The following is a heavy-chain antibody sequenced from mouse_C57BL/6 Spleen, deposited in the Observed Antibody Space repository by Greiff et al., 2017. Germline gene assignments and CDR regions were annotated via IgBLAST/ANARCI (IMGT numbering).Heavy chain of an antibody. V-gene: IGHV1-54*01. CDR1: GYAFTNYL. D-gene: IGHD2-1*01. CDR2: INPGRGGT. CDR3: AREEAYGNYLDY. Sequence: VQLQQSGAELVRPGTSVKVSCKASGYAFTNYLIEWVKQRPGQGLEWIGVINPGRGGTNYNEKFKGKATLTADKSSSTAYMQLSSLTSEDSAVYFCAREEAYGNYLDYWGQGTTLTVSS. J-gene: IGHJ2*01.